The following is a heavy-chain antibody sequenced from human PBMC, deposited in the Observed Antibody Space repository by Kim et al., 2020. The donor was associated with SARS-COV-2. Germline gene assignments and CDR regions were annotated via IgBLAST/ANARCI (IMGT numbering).Heavy chain of an antibody. CDR2: IDPSDSYT. J-gene: IGHJ4*02. CDR3: ARLYYHDSSGYPATFDY. V-gene: IGHV5-10-1*01. D-gene: IGHD3-22*01. CDR1: GYSFTSYW. Sequence: GESLKISCKGSGYSFTSYWISWVRQMPGKGLEWMGRIDPSDSYTNYSPSFQGHVTISADKSISTAYLQWSSLKASDTAMYYCARLYYHDSSGYPATFDYWGQGSLVTVSS.